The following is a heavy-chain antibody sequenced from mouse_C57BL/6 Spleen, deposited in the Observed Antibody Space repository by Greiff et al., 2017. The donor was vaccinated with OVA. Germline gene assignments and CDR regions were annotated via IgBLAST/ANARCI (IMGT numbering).Heavy chain of an antibody. V-gene: IGHV7-3*01. CDR3: ARYNYDGYYVHFDY. CDR1: GFTFTDYY. D-gene: IGHD2-3*01. CDR2: IRNKANGYTT. Sequence: EVKLMESGGGLVQPGGSLSLSCAASGFTFTDYYMSWVRQPPGKALEWLGFIRNKANGYTTEYSASVKGRFTISRDNSQSILYLQMNALRAEDSATYYCARYNYDGYYVHFDYWGQGTTLTVSS. J-gene: IGHJ2*01.